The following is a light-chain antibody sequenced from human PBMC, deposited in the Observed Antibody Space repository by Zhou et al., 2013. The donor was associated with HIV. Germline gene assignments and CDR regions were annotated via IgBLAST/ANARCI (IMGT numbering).Light chain of an antibody. Sequence: DIVMTQSSLSLSVSPGEPASISCRSSQSLLYNGHNHLDWYLQKPGQSPQLLIYLGSNRASGVPDRFSGSGSGTDFTLKISRVEAEDVGVYYCMQALQTPLTFGGGTKVEIK. V-gene: IGKV2-28*01. CDR1: QSLLYNGHNH. CDR2: LGS. CDR3: MQALQTPLT. J-gene: IGKJ4*01.